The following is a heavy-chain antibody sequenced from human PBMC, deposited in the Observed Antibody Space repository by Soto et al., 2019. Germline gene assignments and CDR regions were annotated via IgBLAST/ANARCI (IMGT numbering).Heavy chain of an antibody. D-gene: IGHD6-6*01. CDR1: GFTFSDYS. V-gene: IGHV3-11*01. CDR3: ARQAARNYIDS. CDR2: IDSRGRTL. Sequence: PGGSLRLSCAASGFTFSDYSMSWIRQAPGKGPEWLAFIDSRGRTLSYADSVKGRFTISRDNAKNSLYLQMHSLRVDDTAVYYCARQAARNYIDSWGQGDVVTVSS. J-gene: IGHJ4*02.